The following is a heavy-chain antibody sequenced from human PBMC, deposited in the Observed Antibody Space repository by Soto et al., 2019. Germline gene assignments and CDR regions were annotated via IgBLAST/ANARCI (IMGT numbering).Heavy chain of an antibody. V-gene: IGHV3-7*03. CDR2: IKQDGSEK. J-gene: IGHJ5*02. Sequence: PGGSLRLSCAASGFTFSSYWMSWVRQAPGKGLEWVANIKQDGSEKYYVDSVKGRFTISRDNAKNSLYLQMNSLRAEDTAVYYCETKRYYEYKWFDPWGQGTLVTVSS. CDR1: GFTFSSYW. CDR3: ETKRYYEYKWFDP. D-gene: IGHD3-22*01.